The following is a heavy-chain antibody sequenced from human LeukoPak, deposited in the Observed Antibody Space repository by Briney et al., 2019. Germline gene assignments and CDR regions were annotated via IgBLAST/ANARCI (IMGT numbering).Heavy chain of an antibody. J-gene: IGHJ6*03. Sequence: ASVKVSCKASGYTFTGYYMHWVRQAPGQGLEWMGWINPNSGGTNYAQKFQGRVTMTTDTSTSTAYMELRSLRFDDTAIYYCARDPSNTGGSYFYMDVWGKGTTVTVSS. CDR2: INPNSGGT. CDR1: GYTFTGYY. V-gene: IGHV1-2*02. CDR3: ARDPSNTGGSYFYMDV. D-gene: IGHD2-8*01.